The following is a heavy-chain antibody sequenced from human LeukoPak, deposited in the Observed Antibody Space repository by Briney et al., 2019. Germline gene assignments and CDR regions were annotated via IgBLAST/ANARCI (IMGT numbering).Heavy chain of an antibody. D-gene: IGHD5-24*01. CDR1: GYTFTSYY. CDR2: INPSGGST. V-gene: IGHV1-46*01. J-gene: IGHJ4*02. CDR3: ARESNSKPAGYNLGY. Sequence: ASVKVSCKASGYTFTSYYMHWVRQAPGQGLEWMGIINPSGGSTSYAQKFQGRVTMTRDTSTSTVYMELSSLRSEDTAVYYCARESNSKPAGYNLGYWGQGTLVTVSS.